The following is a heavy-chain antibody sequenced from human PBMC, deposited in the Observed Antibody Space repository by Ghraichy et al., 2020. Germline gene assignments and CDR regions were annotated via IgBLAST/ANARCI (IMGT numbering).Heavy chain of an antibody. D-gene: IGHD5-24*01. CDR2: INGNGGSK. V-gene: IGHV3-23*01. CDR1: GFTFSSSW. Sequence: GGSLRLSCAASGFTFSSSWMGWVRQAPGKGLEWVSSINGNGGSKYYADSLKGRLTISRDNPKNMLYLQINSLRAEDTAVYFCARDVKRWPNCWYRDGWSLDYWGHGTLVTVSS. CDR3: ARDVKRWPNCWYRDGWSLDY. J-gene: IGHJ4*01.